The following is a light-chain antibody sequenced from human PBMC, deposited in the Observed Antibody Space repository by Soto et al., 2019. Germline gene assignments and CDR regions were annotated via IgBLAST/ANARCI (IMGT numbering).Light chain of an antibody. V-gene: IGKV3-15*01. J-gene: IGKJ1*01. CDR2: GAS. CDR3: QQYNNWPQ. Sequence: EIVMTQSPATLSVSPGERATLSCRASQSVSSNLAWYQQKPGQAPRLLIYGASTRATGIPTRFSGSGSGTEFTRTISSLQSEDFAVYYWQQYNNWPQFGQGTKVEIK. CDR1: QSVSSN.